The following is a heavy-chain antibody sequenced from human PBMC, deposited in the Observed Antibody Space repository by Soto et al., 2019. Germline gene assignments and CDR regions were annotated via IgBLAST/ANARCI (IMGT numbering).Heavy chain of an antibody. D-gene: IGHD6-13*01. J-gene: IGHJ4*02. CDR1: GVSISSHDW. CDR2: SHQSGNT. Sequence: QVQLQESGPGLVKPSGTLSLTCAVSGVSISSHDWWTWVRRPPGKGLEWIGESHQSGNTNYNSSLESRVTISVDKSKNQFSLKLSSVTVADTAVYYCATRDNSRFYWGQGTLVTVSS. CDR3: ATRDNSRFY. V-gene: IGHV4-4*02.